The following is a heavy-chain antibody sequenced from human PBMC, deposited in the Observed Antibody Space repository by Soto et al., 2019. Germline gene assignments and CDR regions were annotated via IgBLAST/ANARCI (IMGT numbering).Heavy chain of an antibody. J-gene: IGHJ3*02. CDR2: ISYDGSNK. Sequence: XGSLILSCAASGFTFSSYAIHWVRQAPGKGLEWVAVISYDGSNKYYADSVKGRFTISRDNSKNTLYLQMNSLRAEDTAVYYCARGAPSSGYYFGGAFDIWGQGTMVTVSS. CDR3: ARGAPSSGYYFGGAFDI. D-gene: IGHD3-22*01. V-gene: IGHV3-30-3*01. CDR1: GFTFSSYA.